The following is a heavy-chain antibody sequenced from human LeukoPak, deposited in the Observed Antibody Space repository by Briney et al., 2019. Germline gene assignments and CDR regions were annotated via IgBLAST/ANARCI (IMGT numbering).Heavy chain of an antibody. V-gene: IGHV4-34*01. CDR1: GGSFSGYY. Sequence: SETLSLTCAVYGGSFSGYYWSWLRQPPGKGLEWIGEINHSGSTNYNPSLKSRVTISVDTSKNQFSLKLGSVTAADTAVYYCATMVRGVLVYFDYWGQGTLVTVSS. CDR3: ATMVRGVLVYFDY. CDR2: INHSGST. J-gene: IGHJ4*02. D-gene: IGHD3-10*01.